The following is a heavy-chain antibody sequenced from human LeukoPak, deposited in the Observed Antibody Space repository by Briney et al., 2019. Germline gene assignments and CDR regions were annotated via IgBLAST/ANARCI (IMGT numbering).Heavy chain of an antibody. Sequence: GASVKVSCKASGYTFTSYDINWVRQAPGQGLEWMGWMNPNSGNTGYAQKFQGRVTMTRNTSISTAYMELSSLRSEDTAAYYCARGLGLYLRYFDWSHGYWGQGTLVTVSS. D-gene: IGHD3-9*01. CDR2: MNPNSGNT. CDR1: GYTFTSYD. CDR3: ARGLGLYLRYFDWSHGY. J-gene: IGHJ4*02. V-gene: IGHV1-8*01.